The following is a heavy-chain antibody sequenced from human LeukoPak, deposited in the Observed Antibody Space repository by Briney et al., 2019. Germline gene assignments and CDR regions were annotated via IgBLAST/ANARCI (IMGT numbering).Heavy chain of an antibody. J-gene: IGHJ4*02. CDR3: ARGTARWFGELLSNDY. Sequence: EASVKVSCKASGYTFTGYYMHWVRQAPGQGLEWMGWINPNSGGTNYAQKFQGRVTMTRDTSISTAYMELSRLRSDDTAVYYCARGTARWFGELLSNDYWGQGTLVTVSS. CDR2: INPNSGGT. CDR1: GYTFTGYY. D-gene: IGHD3-10*01. V-gene: IGHV1-2*02.